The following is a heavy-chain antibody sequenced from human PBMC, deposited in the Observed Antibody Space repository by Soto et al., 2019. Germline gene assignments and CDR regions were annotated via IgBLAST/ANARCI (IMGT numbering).Heavy chain of an antibody. CDR3: ARRSWSSGWDESTPSDVFDY. V-gene: IGHV1-18*01. CDR1: GYTFTIYG. D-gene: IGHD6-19*01. Sequence: ASVKVSCTASGYTFTIYGISWVRQAPGQGLEWMGWISAYNGKTNYAQKLQGRVTMTTDTSTSTAYMELRSLRSDYTAVYYCARRSWSSGWDESTPSDVFDYWGQGTLVTVSS. J-gene: IGHJ4*02. CDR2: ISAYNGKT.